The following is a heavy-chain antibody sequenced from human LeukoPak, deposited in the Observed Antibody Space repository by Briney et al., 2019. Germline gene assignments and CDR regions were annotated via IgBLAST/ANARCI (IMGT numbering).Heavy chain of an antibody. CDR1: GFSLSTTGMR. V-gene: IGHV2-70*04. Sequence: SGPTLVNPTQTLTLTCTFSGFSLSTTGMRVSWIRQPPGKALEWLARIDWDDDKFYSTSLKTRLTVSKDTSKNQVVLTMTNMDPVDTAIYYCARDSINYSGYFDYWGQGTLVTVSS. CDR2: IDWDDDK. D-gene: IGHD3-22*01. J-gene: IGHJ4*02. CDR3: ARDSINYSGYFDY.